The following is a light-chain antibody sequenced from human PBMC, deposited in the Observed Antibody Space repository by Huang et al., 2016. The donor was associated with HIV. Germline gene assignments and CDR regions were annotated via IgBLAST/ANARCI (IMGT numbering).Light chain of an antibody. CDR3: QQSYSSTT. CDR1: QSIGRL. Sequence: DIQMTQTPSSLSASVGDRVIITCRASQSIGRLFNWYQQKPGKAPNRLIYGASTLQSGVPSRFSGSGSGTDFTLTISGLQPDDFATYYCQQSYSSTTFGQGTKLEIK. V-gene: IGKV1-39*01. J-gene: IGKJ2*01. CDR2: GAS.